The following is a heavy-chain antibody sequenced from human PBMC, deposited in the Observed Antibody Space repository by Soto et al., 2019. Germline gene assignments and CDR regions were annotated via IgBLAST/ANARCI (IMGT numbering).Heavy chain of an antibody. V-gene: IGHV6-1*01. CDR3: ARRSWLLYNFDY. D-gene: IGHD1-26*01. Sequence: SQTLSLTCAISGDSVSSNSAAWNWIRQSPSRGLEWLGRTYYRSKWYNDYAVSVKSRIAINPDTSKNQFSLQLNSVTPDDTAVYYCARRSWLLYNFDYLGQGTLVTVYS. CDR2: TYYRSKWYN. J-gene: IGHJ4*02. CDR1: GDSVSSNSAA.